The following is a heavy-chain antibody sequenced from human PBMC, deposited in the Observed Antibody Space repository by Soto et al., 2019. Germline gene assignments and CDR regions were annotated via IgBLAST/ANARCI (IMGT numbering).Heavy chain of an antibody. CDR1: GFTFSSYD. V-gene: IGHV3-13*01. D-gene: IGHD3-22*01. CDR3: ARGASYYYDSSGYYYPPYYYGMDV. J-gene: IGHJ6*02. Sequence: GGSLRLSCAASGFTFSSYDMHWVRQATGKGLEWVSAIGTAGDTYYPGSVKGRFTISRENAKNSLYLQMNSLRAEDTAVYYCARGASYYYDSSGYYYPPYYYGMDVWGQGTTVTVSS. CDR2: IGTAGDT.